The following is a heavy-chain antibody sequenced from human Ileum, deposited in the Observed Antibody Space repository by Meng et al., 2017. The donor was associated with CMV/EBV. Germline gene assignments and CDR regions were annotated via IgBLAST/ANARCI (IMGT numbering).Heavy chain of an antibody. CDR3: ARDSTSPGRWGS. CDR1: GVTVSTNY. CDR2: IYPDGTT. D-gene: IGHD1-26*01. J-gene: IGHJ5*02. V-gene: IGHV3-53*01. Sequence: GESLKISCAVSGVTVSTNYMSWVRQAPGKGLEWVSVIYPDGTTYYADTVKGRFTISRDNCKNMLYLQMNSLRAEDTDLYYCARDSTSPGRWGSWGQGTLVTVSS.